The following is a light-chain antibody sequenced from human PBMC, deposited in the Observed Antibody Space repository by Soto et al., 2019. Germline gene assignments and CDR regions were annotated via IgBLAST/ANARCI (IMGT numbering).Light chain of an antibody. J-gene: IGKJ3*01. CDR2: GAS. Sequence: EIVMTQSPATLSVSPGERATLSCRASQSVSSNLAWYQQKPGQSPRLLIYGASTRATGIPDRCSGSGSGTDFTLTISRLEPEDFAVYYCQQYGSSLFTFGPGTKVDIK. V-gene: IGKV3-20*01. CDR1: QSVSSN. CDR3: QQYGSSLFT.